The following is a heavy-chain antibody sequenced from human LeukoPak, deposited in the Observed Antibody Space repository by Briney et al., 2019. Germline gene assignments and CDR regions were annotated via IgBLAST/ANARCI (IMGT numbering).Heavy chain of an antibody. CDR3: ARRRGYGSGSYTLRTGFDP. CDR2: IYHTGST. J-gene: IGHJ5*02. D-gene: IGHD3-10*01. CDR1: GGSVSDYY. Sequence: KPSETLSLTCTVSGGSVSDYYWSWIRQSPGKGLEWIGYIYHTGSTSYSPSLKSRVTISADTSQNQFSLKLSSVTAADTAVYYCARRRGYGSGSYTLRTGFDPWGQGTLVTVSS. V-gene: IGHV4-59*02.